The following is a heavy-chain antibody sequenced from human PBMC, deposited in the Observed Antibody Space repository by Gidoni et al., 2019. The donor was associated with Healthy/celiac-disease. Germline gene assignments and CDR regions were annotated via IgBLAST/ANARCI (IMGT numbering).Heavy chain of an antibody. CDR3: ARESTSGSYFYYYYYGMDV. CDR2: ISSSSSTI. D-gene: IGHD1-26*01. J-gene: IGHJ6*02. Sequence: EVQLVESGGGLVQPGGSLRLSCAASGFTFSSYSMNWVRQAPGKGLEWVSYISSSSSTIYYADSVKGRFTISRDNAKNSLYLQMNSLRDEDTAVYYCARESTSGSYFYYYYYGMDVWGQGTTVTASS. V-gene: IGHV3-48*02. CDR1: GFTFSSYS.